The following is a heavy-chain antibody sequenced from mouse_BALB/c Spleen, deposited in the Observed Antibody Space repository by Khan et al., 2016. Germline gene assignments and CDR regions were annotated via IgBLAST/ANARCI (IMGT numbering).Heavy chain of an antibody. CDR2: ISYSGST. D-gene: IGHD1-1*02. CDR3: ARDGTMHPTPGFDY. J-gene: IGHJ2*01. V-gene: IGHV3-8*02. CDR1: GDSITSGY. Sequence: EVQLVESGPSLVKPSQTLSLTCSVTGDSITSGYWNWIRKFPGNKLEYMGYISYSGSTYYNPSLKSRISITRDTSKNQYYLQLNSVTTENTATYYCARDGTMHPTPGFDYWVQGTTLTVSS.